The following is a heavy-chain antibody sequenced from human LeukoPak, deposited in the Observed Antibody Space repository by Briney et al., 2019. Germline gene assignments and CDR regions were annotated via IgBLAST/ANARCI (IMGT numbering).Heavy chain of an antibody. CDR3: AKDPNYNIALEPAARSY. Sequence: GGSLRLSCAASGFSFSTYAMSWVRRAPGKGLEWVSVISGSGGKIYYADSVKGRFTISRDNSKNTLYLQMNSLRAEDTAVYYCAKDPNYNIALEPAARSYWGQGTLVTVSS. J-gene: IGHJ4*02. V-gene: IGHV3-23*01. CDR2: ISGSGGKI. D-gene: IGHD2-2*01. CDR1: GFSFSTYA.